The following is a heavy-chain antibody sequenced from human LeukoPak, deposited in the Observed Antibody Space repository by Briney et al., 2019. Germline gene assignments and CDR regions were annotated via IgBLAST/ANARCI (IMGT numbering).Heavy chain of an antibody. CDR1: GFTLSSYG. V-gene: IGHV3-33*08. J-gene: IGHJ4*02. CDR2: IWYDGSNI. D-gene: IGHD6-19*01. Sequence: QAGGSLRLSCAAPGFTLSSYGLHWVRQAPGKGLDGVAVIWYDGSNIYYADSVKGQFTISRDNSKHTLYLQMNSLRAEDTAVYYCARDRGYSSGCIDYWGQGTLVTVSS. CDR3: ARDRGYSSGCIDY.